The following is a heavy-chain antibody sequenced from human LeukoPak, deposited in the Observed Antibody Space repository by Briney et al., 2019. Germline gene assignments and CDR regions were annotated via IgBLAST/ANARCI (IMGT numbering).Heavy chain of an antibody. CDR1: GYSFTSYW. CDR2: IYPGDSDT. Sequence: GESLKISCKGSGYSFTSYWIGWVRQMPGKGLEWVGIIYPGDSDTKYSPSFQGQVTISADKSISTAYLQWSSLTASDTAMYYCARHCSGGSCYPSGTDYWGQGTLVTVSS. D-gene: IGHD2-15*01. J-gene: IGHJ4*02. V-gene: IGHV5-51*01. CDR3: ARHCSGGSCYPSGTDY.